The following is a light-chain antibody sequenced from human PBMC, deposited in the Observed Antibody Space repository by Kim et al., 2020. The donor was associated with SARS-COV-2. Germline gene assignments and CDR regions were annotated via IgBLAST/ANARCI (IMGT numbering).Light chain of an antibody. CDR1: SLRKYY. CDR3: NPRDNSIDRLGV. J-gene: IGLJ3*02. Sequence: LGQTVRITCRGDSLRKYYGAWYQQKPGQAPILLIYNKNNRPSGIPDRFSVSTSGNTASLTITGARAEDEADYYSNPRDNSIDRLGVFGGGTQLTVL. CDR2: NKN. V-gene: IGLV3-19*01.